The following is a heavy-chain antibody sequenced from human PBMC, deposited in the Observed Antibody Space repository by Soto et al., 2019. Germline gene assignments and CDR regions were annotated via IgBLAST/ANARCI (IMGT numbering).Heavy chain of an antibody. D-gene: IGHD1-20*01. CDR1: GLTFSDHY. Sequence: EVQLVESGGGLVQPGGSLRLSCVASGLTFSDHYMDWVRQAPGKGLEWVGRIRNKGNGYSTDYAASVKGRITISRDDSHNSMYLQMNSLKTEDAAVYYCARRINGGPPADGGYGGQGTLVTVSS. V-gene: IGHV3-72*01. CDR2: IRNKGNGYST. J-gene: IGHJ4*02. CDR3: ARRINGGPPADGGY.